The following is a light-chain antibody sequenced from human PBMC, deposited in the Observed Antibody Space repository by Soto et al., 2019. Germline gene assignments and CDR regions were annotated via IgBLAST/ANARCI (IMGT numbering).Light chain of an antibody. CDR1: QSVSSSY. CDR2: GAS. CDR3: QQYGSSRET. V-gene: IGKV3-20*01. J-gene: IGKJ4*01. Sequence: EIVLMQSPGTLSLSPGERATLSCRASQSVSSSYLAWYQQKPGQAPRLLIYGASSRATGIPDRFSGSGSGTDFTLTISRLEPEDFAVYYCQQYGSSRETFGGGTKVDIK.